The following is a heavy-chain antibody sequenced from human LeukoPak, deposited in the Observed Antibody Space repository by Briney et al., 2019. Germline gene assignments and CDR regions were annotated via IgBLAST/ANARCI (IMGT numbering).Heavy chain of an antibody. V-gene: IGHV3-23*01. J-gene: IGHJ4*02. Sequence: GGSLRLSCAASGLTFSSYAMSWVRQAPGKGLEWVSAVSGSGGSTYYADSVKGRFTISRDNSKNTLYLQMNSLRAEDTAVYYCAKQRTAMVGYWGQGTLVTVSS. D-gene: IGHD5-18*01. CDR3: AKQRTAMVGY. CDR2: VSGSGGST. CDR1: GLTFSSYA.